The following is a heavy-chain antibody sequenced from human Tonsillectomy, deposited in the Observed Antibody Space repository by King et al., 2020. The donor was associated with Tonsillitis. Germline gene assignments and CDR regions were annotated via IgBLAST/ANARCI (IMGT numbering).Heavy chain of an antibody. CDR1: GFTFSSSA. D-gene: IGHD3-10*02. CDR3: AAERYDRNAFDI. J-gene: IGHJ3*02. CDR2: IVVGSGNT. Sequence: QLVESGPEVKKPGTSVKVSCKASGFTFSSSAVQWVRQARGQRLEWIGWIVVGSGNTNYAQKFQERVTITRDMSTSNAYMELSSLRSEETAVYYCAAERYDRNAFDIWGQGTMVTVSS. V-gene: IGHV1-58*01.